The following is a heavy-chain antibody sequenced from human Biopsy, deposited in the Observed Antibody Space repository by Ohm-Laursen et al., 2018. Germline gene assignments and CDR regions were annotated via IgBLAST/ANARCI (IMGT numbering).Heavy chain of an antibody. J-gene: IGHJ4*02. CDR2: IRSKAKSYAT. CDR3: TLEGAGFDN. D-gene: IGHD3-10*01. V-gene: IGHV3-73*01. CDR1: GFTFSASA. Sequence: SLRLSCSASGFTFSASAVHWVRQASGKGLEWVGRIRSKAKSYATAYAASVTGGFTISRDDSKNTTYLQMNSLKTEETAAYYCTLEGAGFDNWGQGTLVTVSS.